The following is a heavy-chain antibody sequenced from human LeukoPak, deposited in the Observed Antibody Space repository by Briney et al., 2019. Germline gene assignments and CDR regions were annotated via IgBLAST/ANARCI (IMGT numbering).Heavy chain of an antibody. CDR2: IYPGDSDT. V-gene: IGHV5-51*01. CDR3: ARQTRDGSGSRGYSFDF. J-gene: IGHJ4*02. CDR1: GYSFTSYW. D-gene: IGHD3-10*01. Sequence: GESLKISCKGSGYSFTSYWIGWVRQMPGKGLEWMGIIYPGDSDTRYSPSFQGQVTISADKSIRTAYLQWSSLKASDTAMYYCARQTRDGSGSRGYSFDFWGQGTLVTVSS.